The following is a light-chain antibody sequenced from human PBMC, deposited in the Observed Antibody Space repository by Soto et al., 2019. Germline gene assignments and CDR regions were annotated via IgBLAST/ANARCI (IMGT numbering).Light chain of an antibody. Sequence: QSVLAQPASGSGSPGQSITISCTGTSSDVGSYNLVSWYQHHPGKAPKLMIYEVIKRPSGVSNRFSGSKSGNTASLTISGLQAEDEADYYCCSYASSVYVFGTGTKVTVL. J-gene: IGLJ1*01. CDR1: SSDVGSYNL. CDR2: EVI. CDR3: CSYASSVYV. V-gene: IGLV2-23*02.